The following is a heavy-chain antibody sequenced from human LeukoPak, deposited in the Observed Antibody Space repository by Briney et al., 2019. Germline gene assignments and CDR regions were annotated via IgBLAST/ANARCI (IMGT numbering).Heavy chain of an antibody. V-gene: IGHV4-34*01. CDR2: INHSGST. J-gene: IGHJ4*02. CDR3: ARSRGSSGYPLFDY. D-gene: IGHD3-22*01. CDR1: GGSFSGYY. Sequence: SETLSLTCAVYGGSFSGYYWSWIRQPPGKGLEWIGEINHSGSTNYNPSLKSRVTISVDTSKNQFSLKLSSVTAADTAVYYCARSRGSSGYPLFDYWGQGTLVTVSS.